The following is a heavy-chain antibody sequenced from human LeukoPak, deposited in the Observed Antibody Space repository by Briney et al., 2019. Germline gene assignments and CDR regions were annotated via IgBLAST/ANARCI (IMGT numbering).Heavy chain of an antibody. CDR2: ISASGDNT. D-gene: IGHD4-17*01. Sequence: GGSLRLSCVASGITFRSYALSWVRQGPGKGLEWVSAISASGDNTYYADSVEGRFTISRDNSKNTLYLQMNSLRAEDTAVYYCAKDPYGDYVRYFDYWGQGTLVTVSS. J-gene: IGHJ4*02. CDR3: AKDPYGDYVRYFDY. V-gene: IGHV3-23*01. CDR1: GITFRSYA.